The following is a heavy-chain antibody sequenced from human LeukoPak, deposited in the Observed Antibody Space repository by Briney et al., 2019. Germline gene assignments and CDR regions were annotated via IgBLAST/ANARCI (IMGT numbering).Heavy chain of an antibody. J-gene: IGHJ5*02. CDR2: IHPNSGGT. CDR1: GYTFTGYY. Sequence: ASVKVSCKASGYTFTGYYMHWVRRAPGQGLEWMGWIHPNSGGTKFAQSFQGRVTLTRDTSITTASMELSSLISNDTAVYFCARTAYPSSSWFDPWGQGTLVTVSS. CDR3: ARTAYPSSSWFDP. D-gene: IGHD6-6*01. V-gene: IGHV1-2*02.